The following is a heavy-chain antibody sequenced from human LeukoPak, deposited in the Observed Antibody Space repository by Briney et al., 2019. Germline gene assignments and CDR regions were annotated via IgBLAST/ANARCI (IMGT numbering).Heavy chain of an antibody. J-gene: IGHJ4*02. V-gene: IGHV3-15*01. D-gene: IGHD3-16*02. CDR1: GFTFSNAW. Sequence: AGGSLRLSCAASGFTFSNAWMSWVRQAPGKGLEWVGRIKSKTDGGTTDYAAPVKGRFTISRDDSKNTLYLQMNSLKTEDTAVYYCTTFLYYDYVWGSYRDDYWGQGTLVTVSS. CDR2: IKSKTDGGTT. CDR3: TTFLYYDYVWGSYRDDY.